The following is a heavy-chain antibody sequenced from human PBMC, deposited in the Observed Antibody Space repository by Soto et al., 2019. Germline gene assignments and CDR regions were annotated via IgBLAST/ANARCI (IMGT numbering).Heavy chain of an antibody. D-gene: IGHD2-2*02. CDR1: GYSFTNYW. CDR3: ARQGFCSSTSCYTVDY. Sequence: GEALKISCKASGYSFTNYWIGWVRQMPGKGLEWMGIISPGDSNTRYSPSFQGQVTISADKSISTAYLQWSSLKASDTAMYYCARQGFCSSTSCYTVDYWGQGTRVTVSS. J-gene: IGHJ4*02. CDR2: ISPGDSNT. V-gene: IGHV5-51*01.